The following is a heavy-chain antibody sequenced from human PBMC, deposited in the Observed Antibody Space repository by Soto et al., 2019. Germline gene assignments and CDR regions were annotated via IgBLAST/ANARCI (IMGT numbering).Heavy chain of an antibody. D-gene: IGHD2-2*01. CDR2: IDPSDSYA. V-gene: IGHV5-10-1*01. Sequence: GESLKISCKGSGYSFTSYWISWVRQMPGKGLEWMGRIDPSDSYANYSPSFQGHATISADKSISTAYLQWSSLKASDTAMYYCARYWGTGYCSSTSCPYYYYYGMDVWGQGTTVTVSS. J-gene: IGHJ6*02. CDR1: GYSFTSYW. CDR3: ARYWGTGYCSSTSCPYYYYYGMDV.